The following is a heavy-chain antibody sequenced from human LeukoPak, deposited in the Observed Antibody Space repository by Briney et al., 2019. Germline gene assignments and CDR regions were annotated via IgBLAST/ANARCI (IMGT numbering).Heavy chain of an antibody. CDR3: ATALVRLRLGELSFFDY. J-gene: IGHJ4*02. CDR2: FDPEDGET. D-gene: IGHD3-16*02. V-gene: IGHV1-24*01. Sequence: ASVKVSCKVSGYTLTELSMHWVRQAPGKGLEWMGGFDPEDGETIYAQKFQGRVTMTEDTSTDIAYMELSSLRSEDTAVYYCATALVRLRLGELSFFDYWGQGTLVTVSS. CDR1: GYTLTELS.